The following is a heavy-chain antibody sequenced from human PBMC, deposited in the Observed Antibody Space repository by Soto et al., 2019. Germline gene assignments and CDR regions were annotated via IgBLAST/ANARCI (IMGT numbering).Heavy chain of an antibody. CDR2: IAPHRDGT. V-gene: IGHV1-2*02. J-gene: IGHJ3*02. Sequence: QVQVVQSGAEVKKPGASVKVSCKASGYSFTDYYMHWIRQAPGQGLEWMGWIAPHRDGTEFAQKFQGRITLTGDTSTSTAYMGLKGLTSADTAVYFCARGPYGDNAFDIWGQGTVVTVSS. D-gene: IGHD4-17*01. CDR1: GYSFTDYY. CDR3: ARGPYGDNAFDI.